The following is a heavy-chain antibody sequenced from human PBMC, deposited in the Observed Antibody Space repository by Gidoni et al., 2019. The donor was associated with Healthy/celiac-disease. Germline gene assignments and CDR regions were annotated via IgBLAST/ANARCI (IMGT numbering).Heavy chain of an antibody. D-gene: IGHD3-16*01. CDR2: IYTSGST. J-gene: IGHJ3*02. Sequence: QVQLQESGPGLVKPSQTLSLTCTVSGGSISSGSYYWSWIRQPAGKGLEWIGRIYTSGSTNYNPSLKSRVTISVDTSKNQFSLKLSSVTAADTAVYYCARGAYYDYVWGSRDAFDIWGQGTMVTVSS. CDR3: ARGAYYDYVWGSRDAFDI. V-gene: IGHV4-61*02. CDR1: GGSISSGSYY.